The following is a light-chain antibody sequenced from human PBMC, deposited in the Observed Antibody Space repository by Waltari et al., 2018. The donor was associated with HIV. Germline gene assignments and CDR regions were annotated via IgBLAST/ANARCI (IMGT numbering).Light chain of an antibody. V-gene: IGLV1-47*01. CDR3: AVWDDNLNVV. J-gene: IGLJ2*01. CDR2: RSY. CDR1: SGRYF. Sequence: QSVLTQPPSASGTPGQRVTIPCSGGSGRYFVYWYPVLPGTAPKLLIQRSYHRASGVPDRFSGSKSGTSAALAISGLRSEDEADYYCAVWDDNLNVVFGGGTKLTVL.